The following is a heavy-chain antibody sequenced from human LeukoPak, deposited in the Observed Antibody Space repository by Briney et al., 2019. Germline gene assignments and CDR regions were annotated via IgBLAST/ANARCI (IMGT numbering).Heavy chain of an antibody. CDR2: IKEDGSEK. CDR3: AKDLKAVAGDY. Sequence: GGSLRLSCAASGFTFSSYWMSWVRQAPGKGLEWVANIKEDGSEKYYVDSVKGRFTISRDNAKNSLYLQMNSLRAEDTAVYYCAKDLKAVAGDYWGQGTLVTVSS. CDR1: GFTFSSYW. V-gene: IGHV3-7*01. J-gene: IGHJ4*02. D-gene: IGHD6-19*01.